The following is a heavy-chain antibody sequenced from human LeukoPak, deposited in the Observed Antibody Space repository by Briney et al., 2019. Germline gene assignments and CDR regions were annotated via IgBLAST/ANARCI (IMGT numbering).Heavy chain of an antibody. D-gene: IGHD3-22*01. J-gene: IGHJ3*02. CDR2: INHSGST. V-gene: IGHV4-34*01. CDR1: GGSFSGYY. CDR3: ARGSGDSSGYFGLGAFDI. Sequence: AETLSLTCAVYGGSFSGYYWSWIRQLPGKGLEWIGEINHSGSTNYNPSLKSRVTISVDTSKNQFSLKLSSVTAADTAVYYCARGSGDSSGYFGLGAFDIWGRGTMVTVSS.